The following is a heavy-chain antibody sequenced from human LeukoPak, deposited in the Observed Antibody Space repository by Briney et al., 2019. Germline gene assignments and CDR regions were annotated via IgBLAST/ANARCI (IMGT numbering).Heavy chain of an antibody. D-gene: IGHD1-26*01. J-gene: IGHJ4*02. CDR3: ARDRSIVGAIDY. V-gene: IGHV1-3*01. CDR1: GYTFTSYA. CDR2: INAGNGNT. Sequence: ASVKVSCKASGYTFTSYAMHWVRQAPGQRLEWMGWINAGNGNTKYSQKFQGRVTITRDTSASTAYMELSSLRSEDTAVYYCARDRSIVGAIDYWGQGTLVTVSS.